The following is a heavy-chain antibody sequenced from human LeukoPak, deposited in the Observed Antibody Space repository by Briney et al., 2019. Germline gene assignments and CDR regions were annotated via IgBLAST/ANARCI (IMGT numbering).Heavy chain of an antibody. V-gene: IGHV4-4*02. D-gene: IGHD6-6*01. CDR1: GGSISSNNW. J-gene: IGHJ6*03. CDR2: IYHSGST. CDR3: ARDFSSSSSVYYYYYMDV. Sequence: SETLSLTCAVSGGSISSNNWWSWVRQPPGKGLEWIGEIYHSGSTNYNPSLKSRVTISVDKSKNQFSLKLTSVTAADTAVYYCARDFSSSSSVYYYYYMDVWGKGTTVTVSS.